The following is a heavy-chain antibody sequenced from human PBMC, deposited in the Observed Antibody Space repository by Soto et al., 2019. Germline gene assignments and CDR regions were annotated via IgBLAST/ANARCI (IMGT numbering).Heavy chain of an antibody. CDR2: IIPIFGTA. V-gene: IGHV1-69*13. CDR3: ARSLRYYDFWSGPYYYYGMDV. D-gene: IGHD3-3*01. J-gene: IGHJ6*02. Sequence: SVKVSCKASGGTFSSYAISWVQRAPGQGLEWMGGIIPIFGTANYAQKFQGRVTITADESTSTAYMELSSLRSEDTAVYYCARSLRYYDFWSGPYYYYGMDVWGQGTTVTVSS. CDR1: GGTFSSYA.